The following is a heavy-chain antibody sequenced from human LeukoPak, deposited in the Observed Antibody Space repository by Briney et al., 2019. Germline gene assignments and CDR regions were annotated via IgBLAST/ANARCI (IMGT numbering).Heavy chain of an antibody. V-gene: IGHV3-9*01. CDR2: ISWNSGSI. CDR1: GFTFDDYA. J-gene: IGHJ3*02. Sequence: GGSLRLSCAASGFTFDDYAMHWVRQAPGKGLEWVSGISWNSGSIGYADSVKGRFTISRDNAKNSLYLQMNSLRAEDTALYYCAKDQTRVRYFDWSHAFDIWGQGTMVTVSS. CDR3: AKDQTRVRYFDWSHAFDI. D-gene: IGHD3-9*01.